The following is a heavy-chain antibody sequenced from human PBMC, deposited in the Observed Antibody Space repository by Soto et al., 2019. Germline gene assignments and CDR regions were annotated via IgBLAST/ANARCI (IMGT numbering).Heavy chain of an antibody. V-gene: IGHV1-18*01. D-gene: IGHD5-18*01. J-gene: IGHJ4*02. Sequence: QVRLVQSGAEVKKPGASVKVSCKASGYTFTSYGISWVRQAPGQGLEWMGWISAHNGNTNYAQKLQGRVTMTTDTSTITAEMELRSLRSDDTAEYYCARDLRSNGYAPPRKHYFDNWGQGPMVTVSS. CDR2: ISAHNGNT. CDR1: GYTFTSYG. CDR3: ARDLRSNGYAPPRKHYFDN.